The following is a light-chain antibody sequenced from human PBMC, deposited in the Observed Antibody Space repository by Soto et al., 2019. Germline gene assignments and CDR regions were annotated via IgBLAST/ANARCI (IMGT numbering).Light chain of an antibody. Sequence: DIQLTQSPSFLSASVGDRVTITCRASQGISSSLAWYQQKPGKAPKLLIYAASTLRSGVPSRFSGSGSGTEFTLTISSLQPEDFATYYCQQFNSYPRTFGQGTKVEIK. J-gene: IGKJ1*01. CDR3: QQFNSYPRT. CDR2: AAS. CDR1: QGISSS. V-gene: IGKV1-9*01.